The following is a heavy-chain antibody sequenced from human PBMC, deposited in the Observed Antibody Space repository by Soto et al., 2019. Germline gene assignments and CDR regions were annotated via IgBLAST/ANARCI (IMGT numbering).Heavy chain of an antibody. CDR2: ISSSSSTI. J-gene: IGHJ4*02. CDR1: GFTFSSYS. V-gene: IGHV3-48*01. CDR3: ARDLHSYGSFDC. D-gene: IGHD5-18*01. Sequence: HPGGSLRLSCAASGFTFSSYSMNWVRQAPGKGLEWVSYISSSSSTIYYADSVKGRFTISRDNAKNSLYLQMNSLRAEDTAVYYCARDLHSYGSFDCWGQGTPVTVS.